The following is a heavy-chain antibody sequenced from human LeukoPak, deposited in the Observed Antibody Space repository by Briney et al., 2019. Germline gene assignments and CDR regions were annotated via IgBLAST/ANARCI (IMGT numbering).Heavy chain of an antibody. D-gene: IGHD3-10*01. J-gene: IGHJ4*02. CDR1: GGSIGTYY. V-gene: IGHV4-34*01. CDR3: ARGPMVRGVITSFDY. Sequence: PSETLSLTCTVSGGSIGTYYWSWVRQSPGKGLEWIGEINHSGSTNYNPSLKSRVTISVDTSKNQFSLKLSSVTAADTAVYYCARGPMVRGVITSFDYWGQGTLVTVSS. CDR2: INHSGST.